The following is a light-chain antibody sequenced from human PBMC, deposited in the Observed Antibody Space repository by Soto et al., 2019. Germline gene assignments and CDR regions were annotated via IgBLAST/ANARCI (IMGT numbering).Light chain of an antibody. CDR1: SSNFGAGYD. Sequence: QSVLTQPPSVSGAPGQRVTVSCTGGSSNFGAGYDVHWYQQLPGTAPKLLIYGNTDRPSGVPDRFSGSKSGTSASLAITGLQPEDEADYYCQSYGISLRGYVFGDGTKVTVL. CDR2: GNT. V-gene: IGLV1-40*01. J-gene: IGLJ1*01. CDR3: QSYGISLRGYV.